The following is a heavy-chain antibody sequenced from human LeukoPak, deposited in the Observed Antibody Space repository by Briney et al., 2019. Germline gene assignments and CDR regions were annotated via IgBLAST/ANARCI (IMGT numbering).Heavy chain of an antibody. Sequence: GGSLRPSCAASGFTVSSNYMSWVRQAPGKGLEWVSVIYSGGSTYYADSVKDRFTISRDNSKNTLYLQMNSLRAEDTAVYYCARDRGILPYGMDVWGQGTTVTVSS. D-gene: IGHD3-16*01. J-gene: IGHJ6*02. CDR3: ARDRGILPYGMDV. CDR1: GFTVSSNY. V-gene: IGHV3-66*01. CDR2: IYSGGST.